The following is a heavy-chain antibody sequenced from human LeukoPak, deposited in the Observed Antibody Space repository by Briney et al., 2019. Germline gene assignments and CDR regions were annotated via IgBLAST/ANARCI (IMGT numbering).Heavy chain of an antibody. Sequence: GASVKVSCKASGGTFSSYAISWVRQAPGQGLEWMGGIIPIFGTANYAQKFQGRVTITADESTSTAYMELSSLRSEDTAVYYCARVKVDTIFGVVTSTGYMDVWGKGTTVTVS. CDR3: ARVKVDTIFGVVTSTGYMDV. CDR1: GGTFSSYA. CDR2: IIPIFGTA. J-gene: IGHJ6*03. V-gene: IGHV1-69*13. D-gene: IGHD3-3*01.